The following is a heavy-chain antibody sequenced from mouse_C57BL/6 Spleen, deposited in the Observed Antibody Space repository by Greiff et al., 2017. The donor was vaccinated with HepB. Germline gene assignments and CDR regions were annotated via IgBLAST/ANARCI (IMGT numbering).Heavy chain of an antibody. CDR1: GYTFTDYY. J-gene: IGHJ3*01. CDR2: IGPGSGST. Sequence: QVQLQQSGAELVKPGASVKISCKASGYTFTDYYINWVKQRPGQGLEWIGKIGPGSGSTYYNEKFKGKATLTADKSSSTAYMQLSSLTSEDSAVYFCASALYYYGSSPFAYWGQGTLVTVSA. CDR3: ASALYYYGSSPFAY. D-gene: IGHD1-1*01. V-gene: IGHV1-77*01.